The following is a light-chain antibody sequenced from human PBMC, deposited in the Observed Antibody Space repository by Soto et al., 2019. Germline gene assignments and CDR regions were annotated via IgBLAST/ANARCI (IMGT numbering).Light chain of an antibody. CDR1: SSNIGSNY. J-gene: IGLJ3*02. Sequence: QSVLTQPPSASGTPGQRVTISCSGSSSNIGSNYVDWYQQLPGTAPNLLIYRNNERPPAVPDRCSGSKSGTSASLAISGLRSEDEADYYWATWNDSLSGWVFGGGTKVTVL. CDR3: ATWNDSLSGWV. CDR2: RNN. V-gene: IGLV1-47*01.